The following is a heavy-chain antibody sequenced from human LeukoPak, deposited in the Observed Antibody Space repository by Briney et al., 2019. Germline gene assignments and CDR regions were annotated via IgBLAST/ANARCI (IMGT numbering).Heavy chain of an antibody. CDR1: GGSISSSSYY. D-gene: IGHD6-13*01. Sequence: PSETLSLTCTVSGGSISSSSYYWGWIRQPPGKGLEWIGSIYYSGSTYYNPSLKSRVTISVDTSKNQFSLKLSSVTAADTAVYYCARGGQRAAAGGVDYWGQGTLVTVSS. J-gene: IGHJ4*02. CDR2: IYYSGST. V-gene: IGHV4-39*01. CDR3: ARGGQRAAAGGVDY.